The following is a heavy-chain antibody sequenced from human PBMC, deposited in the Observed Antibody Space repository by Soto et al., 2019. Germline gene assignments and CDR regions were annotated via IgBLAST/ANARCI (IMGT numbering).Heavy chain of an antibody. CDR2: INHSGST. V-gene: IGHV4-34*01. CDR3: ARGLYSSTYYYYYYYGMDV. J-gene: IGHJ6*02. D-gene: IGHD6-13*01. CDR1: GESFSGYY. Sequence: SETLSLTCAVYGESFSGYYWSWIRQPPGKGLEWIGEINHSGSTNYNPSLKSRVTISVDTSKNQFSLKLSSVTAADTAVYYCARGLYSSTYYYYYYYGMDVWGQGTTVTVSS.